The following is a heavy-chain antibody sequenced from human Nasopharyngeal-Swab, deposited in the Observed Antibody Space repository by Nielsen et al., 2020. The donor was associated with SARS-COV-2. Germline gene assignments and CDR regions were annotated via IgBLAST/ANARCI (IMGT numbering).Heavy chain of an antibody. CDR1: GGSFSGHQ. CDR2: VSHGGGT. V-gene: IGHV4-34*01. J-gene: IGHJ6*03. CDR3: ATINTSSPPNYYYYMDV. D-gene: IGHD6-6*01. Sequence: SETLSLTCAVYGGSFSGHQWSWVRQPPGKGLEWIGEVSHGGGTNYNPSLKSRVTISVATSKNQFSLKLSSVTAADTAVYYCATINTSSPPNYYYYMDVWGKGTTVTVSS.